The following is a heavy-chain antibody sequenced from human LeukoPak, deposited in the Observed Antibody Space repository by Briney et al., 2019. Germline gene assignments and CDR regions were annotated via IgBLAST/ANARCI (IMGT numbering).Heavy chain of an antibody. D-gene: IGHD5-12*01. J-gene: IGHJ4*02. CDR1: GYTFTSYG. CDR2: ISVYNGNT. V-gene: IGHV1-18*01. Sequence: ASVKVSCKTSGYTFTSYGFSWGRQAPGQGLEWMGWISVYNGNTNFAQKFQGRVTMTTDTSTRTPYMDQRSLRCDDTAVYYCARAQAAASGHDYGFDYWGQGSLVTVSS. CDR3: ARAQAAASGHDYGFDY.